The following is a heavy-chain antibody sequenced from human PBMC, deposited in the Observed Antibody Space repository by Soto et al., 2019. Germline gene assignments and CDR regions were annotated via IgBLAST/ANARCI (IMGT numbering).Heavy chain of an antibody. Sequence: AASVKVSCKASGYTFTSYYMHWVRQAPGQGLEWMGIINPSGGSTSYAQKFQGRVTMTRDTSTSTVYMELSSLRSEDTAVYYCASRLYSGYDSGYWGQGTLVTVSS. V-gene: IGHV1-46*03. CDR1: GYTFTSYY. D-gene: IGHD5-12*01. J-gene: IGHJ4*02. CDR2: INPSGGST. CDR3: ASRLYSGYDSGY.